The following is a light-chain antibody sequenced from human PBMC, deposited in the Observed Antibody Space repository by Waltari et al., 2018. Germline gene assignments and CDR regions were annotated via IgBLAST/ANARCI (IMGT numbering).Light chain of an antibody. CDR1: NSNIRSKV. Sequence: QSVLTQPPSASGTPGQRATISCSGSNSNIRSKVINWYQKLLGRGPKLPIYSNDRRPSGVPDRFSGSKSGTSASLAISVLQSEDEADYYCATWDDRLTGVVFGGGTKVTVL. CDR3: ATWDDRLTGVV. J-gene: IGLJ3*02. CDR2: SND. V-gene: IGLV1-44*01.